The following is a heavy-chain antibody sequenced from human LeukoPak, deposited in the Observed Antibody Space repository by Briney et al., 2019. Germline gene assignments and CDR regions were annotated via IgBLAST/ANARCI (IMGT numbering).Heavy chain of an antibody. CDR2: INWNGGST. V-gene: IGHV3-20*04. CDR1: GFTFDDYG. D-gene: IGHD6-6*01. CDR3: ARRMEYSSSSGSGYYYYYMDV. Sequence: GGSLRLSCAASGFTFDDYGMSWVRQAPGKGLEWGSGINWNGGSTGYADSVKGRFTISRDNAKNSLYLQMNSLRAEDTALYYCARRMEYSSSSGSGYYYYYMDVWGKGTTVTVSS. J-gene: IGHJ6*03.